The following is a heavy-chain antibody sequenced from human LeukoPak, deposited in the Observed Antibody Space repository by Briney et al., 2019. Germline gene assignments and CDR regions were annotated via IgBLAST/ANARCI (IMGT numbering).Heavy chain of an antibody. V-gene: IGHV3-21*01. D-gene: IGHD3-10*01. Sequence: PGGSLRLSCASSGFIFSSYSMNGVRQAPGKGLEWVSSISSSSDYIYYADSVKGRFTISRDNAKNSLYLQMNSLRAEDTAVYYCHPHYYGSRCLSWLDPWGQGTLVTVSS. CDR1: GFIFSSYS. J-gene: IGHJ5*02. CDR3: HPHYYGSRCLSWLDP. CDR2: ISSSSDYI.